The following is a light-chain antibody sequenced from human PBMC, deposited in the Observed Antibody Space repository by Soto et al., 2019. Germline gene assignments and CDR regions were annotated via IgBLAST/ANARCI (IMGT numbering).Light chain of an antibody. CDR2: DNN. CDR3: QSYDSSLSEV. Sequence: QSVLTQPPSVSGAPGQRVTISCTGSSSNIGAGYGVHWYQQLPGTAPGLLIYDNNNRPSGVPDRFSGSKSGTSASLAITGLQAEDEADYYCQSYDSSLSEVFGTGTKVT. CDR1: SSNIGAGYG. J-gene: IGLJ1*01. V-gene: IGLV1-40*01.